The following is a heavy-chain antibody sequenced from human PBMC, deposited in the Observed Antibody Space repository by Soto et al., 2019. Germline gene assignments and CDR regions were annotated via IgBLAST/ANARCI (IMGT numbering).Heavy chain of an antibody. V-gene: IGHV1-69*13. Sequence: GASVKVSCKASGLTFSSYGVTWVRQAPGQGLEWVGGINSFSETTNYAQRFQGRVTITADELTDTAYMELISLRSDDTAVYYCVRPALKRGSSWFDPWGQGTLVTVSS. J-gene: IGHJ5*02. CDR3: VRPALKRGSSWFDP. D-gene: IGHD3-16*01. CDR1: GLTFSSYG. CDR2: INSFSETT.